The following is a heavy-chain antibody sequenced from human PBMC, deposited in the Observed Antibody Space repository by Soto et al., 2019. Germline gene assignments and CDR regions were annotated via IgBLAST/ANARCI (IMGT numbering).Heavy chain of an antibody. D-gene: IGHD3-22*01. CDR1: GFTFSSFS. J-gene: IGHJ4*02. Sequence: GGSLRLSCAASGFTFSSFSMNWVRQAPGKGLEWVSSISYSSSYIYYADSVKGRFTISRDNAKNSLYLQMNSLRAEDTAVYYCARDYYDSSGYFDYWGQGTLVTVSS. CDR2: ISYSSSYI. CDR3: ARDYYDSSGYFDY. V-gene: IGHV3-21*01.